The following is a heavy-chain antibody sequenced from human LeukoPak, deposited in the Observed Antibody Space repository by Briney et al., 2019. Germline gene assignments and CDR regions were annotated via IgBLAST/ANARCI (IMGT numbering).Heavy chain of an antibody. CDR3: ARAMDV. V-gene: IGHV3-7*01. CDR1: GNYW. Sequence: PGGSLRLSCAASGNYWMHWVRQAPGKGLEWVANIKQDGSEIYYVDSVKGRFTISRDNAKNSLYLQMNSLRAEDTAVYYCARAMDVWGQGTTVTVSS. CDR2: IKQDGSEI. J-gene: IGHJ6*02.